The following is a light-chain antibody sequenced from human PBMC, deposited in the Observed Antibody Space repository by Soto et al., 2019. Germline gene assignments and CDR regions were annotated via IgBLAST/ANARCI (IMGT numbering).Light chain of an antibody. CDR3: QQYGSSVT. Sequence: EVVLTQSPGTLSLSPGERATLSCRASQSVSSSFLAWYQQKPGQAPRLLIYGASSRATGIPDRFSGSGSGTDFTLTIYRLEPEDFAVYYCQQYGSSVTFGPGTKVDIK. CDR2: GAS. V-gene: IGKV3-20*01. J-gene: IGKJ3*01. CDR1: QSVSSSF.